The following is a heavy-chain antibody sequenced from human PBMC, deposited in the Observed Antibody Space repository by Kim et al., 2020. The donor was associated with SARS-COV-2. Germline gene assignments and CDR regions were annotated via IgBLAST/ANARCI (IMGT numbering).Heavy chain of an antibody. CDR1: GFTFSEYY. J-gene: IGHJ6*02. Sequence: GGSLRLSCAASGFTFSEYYMTWMRQTPGKGLEWVSYISSSGSTIFYADSVKGRFTISRDNAKNSLYLQMNRLGTEDTAVYFCVRGTYFDFWGGSDYYYVMHLWGQGTTVTVPS. D-gene: IGHD3-3*01. CDR3: VRGTYFDFWGGSDYYYVMHL. V-gene: IGHV3-11*01. CDR2: ISSSGSTI.